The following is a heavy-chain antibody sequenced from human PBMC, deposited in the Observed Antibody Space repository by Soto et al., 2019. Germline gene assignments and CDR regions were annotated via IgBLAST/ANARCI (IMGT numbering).Heavy chain of an antibody. CDR2: IKQDGSEK. D-gene: IGHD2-2*02. CDR1: GFTFSSYW. CDR3: AREGPVVPAAIRDTRYYYYYGMDV. V-gene: IGHV3-7*01. Sequence: EVQLVESGGGLVQPGGSLRLSCAASGFTFSSYWMSWVRQAPGKGLEWVANIKQDGSEKYYVDSVKGRFTISRDNAKNSLYLQMNSLRAEDTAVYYCAREGPVVPAAIRDTRYYYYYGMDVWGQGTTVTVSS. J-gene: IGHJ6*02.